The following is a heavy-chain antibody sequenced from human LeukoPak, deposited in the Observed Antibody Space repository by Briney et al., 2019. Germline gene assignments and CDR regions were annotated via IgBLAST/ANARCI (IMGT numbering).Heavy chain of an antibody. V-gene: IGHV3-15*01. CDR3: TTCGYEGCDAFYM. D-gene: IGHD5-18*01. CDR1: GFTFSHAW. CDR2: IKSKNDGGTI. Sequence: PGGSLKLSCAASGFTFSHAWMNWVRQAPGKGLEWVGRIKSKNDGGTIDYAAPVKGRFTISRDDSQSTLHLQLNSLKTEDTAIYYCTTCGYEGCDAFYMWGQGTMVTVSS. J-gene: IGHJ3*02.